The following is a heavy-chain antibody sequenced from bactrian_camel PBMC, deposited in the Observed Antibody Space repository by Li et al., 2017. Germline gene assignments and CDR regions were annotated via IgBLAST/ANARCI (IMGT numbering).Heavy chain of an antibody. D-gene: IGHD5*01. J-gene: IGHJ4*01. CDR3: QYLEGWVRGVCDTY. Sequence: VQLVESGGGSVQAGGSLKLSCAALRSGLSHCGGAWYRQALGKERELVSRIGYDGTTTYADSVKGRFTISQNSAANVLYLEMNSLRTEDTATYFCQYLEGWVRGVCDTYWGQGTQVTVS. CDR2: IGYDGTT. V-gene: IGHV3S55*01. CDR1: RSGLSHCG.